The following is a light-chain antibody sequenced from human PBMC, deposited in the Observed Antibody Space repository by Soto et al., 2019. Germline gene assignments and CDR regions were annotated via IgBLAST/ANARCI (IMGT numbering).Light chain of an antibody. Sequence: QSVLTQPPSVSGAPGQRVTISCTGSSSNIGAGYDVHWYQQVPGTAPKLLIYGNTNRPSGVPDRFSGSKSGTSASLVITGLQADDEADYYCQSYDNSLSGSYVFGNGTKATVL. V-gene: IGLV1-40*01. CDR2: GNT. J-gene: IGLJ1*01. CDR1: SSNIGAGYD. CDR3: QSYDNSLSGSYV.